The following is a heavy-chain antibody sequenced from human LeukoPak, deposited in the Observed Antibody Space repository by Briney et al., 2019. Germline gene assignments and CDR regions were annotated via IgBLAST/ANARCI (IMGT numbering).Heavy chain of an antibody. Sequence: GGSLRLSCAASGFTFSSYSMNWVRQAPGKGLEWVGRIKSKTDGGTTDYAAPVKGRFTISRDDSKNTLYLQMNSLRVEDTAVYYCAKGPGNWGQGTLVTVSS. CDR3: AKGPGN. CDR2: IKSKTDGGTT. CDR1: GFTFSSYS. J-gene: IGHJ4*02. V-gene: IGHV3-15*01.